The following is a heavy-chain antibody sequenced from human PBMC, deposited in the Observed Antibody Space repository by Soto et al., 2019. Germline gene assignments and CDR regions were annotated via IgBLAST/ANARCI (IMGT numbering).Heavy chain of an antibody. CDR1: GGSISNYY. CDR2: IYYSGSI. CDR3: AREIAVAGTHYFDY. Sequence: SETLSLTCTVSGGSISNYYRSWIRQPPGKGLEWIGYIYYSGSINYNPSLKSRVTISEDTSKNQFSLKMSSVTAADTAVYYCAREIAVAGTHYFDYWGQGTLVTVSS. D-gene: IGHD6-19*01. J-gene: IGHJ4*02. V-gene: IGHV4-59*01.